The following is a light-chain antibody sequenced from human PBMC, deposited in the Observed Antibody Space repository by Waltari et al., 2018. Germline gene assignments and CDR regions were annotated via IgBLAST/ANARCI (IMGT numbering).Light chain of an antibody. V-gene: IGKV3-20*01. CDR2: GAS. CDR1: QSISRY. J-gene: IGKJ1*01. Sequence: EIVLTQSPGTLSLSPGERATLSCRASQSISRYLVWYQQKPGQAPRLLIYGASSRATGIPDRFSGSGSGTDFSLTINRLESEDFVVYYCQHYVSLPVTFGQGTKVEIK. CDR3: QHYVSLPVT.